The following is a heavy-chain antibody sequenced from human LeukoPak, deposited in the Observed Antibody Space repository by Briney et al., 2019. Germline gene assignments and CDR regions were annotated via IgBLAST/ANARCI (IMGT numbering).Heavy chain of an antibody. CDR3: ARGSQRPRSWFDY. D-gene: IGHD6-25*01. J-gene: IGHJ4*02. Sequence: GGSLRLSCAASGFTFSSYSMTWVRQAPGKGLEWVSSISSSSSYIYYADSVKGRFTISRDNAKNSLYLQMNSLRAEDTAVYYCARGSQRPRSWFDYWGQGTLVTVSS. CDR2: ISSSSSYI. V-gene: IGHV3-21*01. CDR1: GFTFSSYS.